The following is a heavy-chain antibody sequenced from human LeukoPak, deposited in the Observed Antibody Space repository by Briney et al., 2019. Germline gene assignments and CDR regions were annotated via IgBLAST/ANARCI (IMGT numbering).Heavy chain of an antibody. Sequence: GASVKVSXKAFGGSFSSEAISWVQQAPGQGLEWMGGIIPIFGTANYAQKFQGRVTITTDESTSTAYMEVSSLRSEDTAVYYCGRKAGDCGGGSCYSIDYWGQGTLVTVSS. D-gene: IGHD2-15*01. CDR2: IIPIFGTA. CDR3: GRKAGDCGGGSCYSIDY. V-gene: IGHV1-69*05. CDR1: GGSFSSEA. J-gene: IGHJ4*02.